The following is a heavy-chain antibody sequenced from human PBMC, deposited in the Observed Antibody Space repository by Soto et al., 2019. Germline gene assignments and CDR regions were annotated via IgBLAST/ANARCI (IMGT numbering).Heavy chain of an antibody. CDR2: IGGSGSDA. CDR1: GFTFSNYA. D-gene: IGHD6-13*01. Sequence: EVQLLESGGGWVEPGGSLRLSCAASGFTFSNYAMSWVRQAPGKGLEWVSAIGGSGSDAYYAYSVKGRFTISRDNSKNTLHLQMHSLRAEDTASFYSARPSKPASGWYGYYYYGMDVWGQGTTVTVSS. CDR3: ARPSKPASGWYGYYYYGMDV. J-gene: IGHJ6*02. V-gene: IGHV3-23*01.